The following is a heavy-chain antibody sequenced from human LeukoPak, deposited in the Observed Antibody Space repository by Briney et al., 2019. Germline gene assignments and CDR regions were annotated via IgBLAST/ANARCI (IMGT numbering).Heavy chain of an antibody. D-gene: IGHD3-10*01. J-gene: IGHJ4*02. CDR3: ARGPYYGSGSEFDY. CDR2: IYYSGSN. V-gene: IGHV4-59*01. Sequence: PSETLSLTRIDSVGSISSYYCSWIRQPPRKGVEWMGHIYYSGSNNYNPSLKSRVTISVDTSKNQFSLKLSSVTAADTAVYYCARGPYYGSGSEFDYWGQGTLVTVSS. CDR1: VGSISSYY.